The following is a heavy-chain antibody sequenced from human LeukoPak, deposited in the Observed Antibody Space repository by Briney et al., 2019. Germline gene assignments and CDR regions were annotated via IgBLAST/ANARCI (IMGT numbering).Heavy chain of an antibody. Sequence: ASVKVSSKASGYTFTSYGISWVRQAPGQGLEWMGWISTYNGYTNYAQKLQGRVTMTTDTSTSTAYMELRSLRSDDTAVYYCARDLRMWSMVRGVIDYWGQGTLVTVSS. CDR1: GYTFTSYG. V-gene: IGHV1-18*01. J-gene: IGHJ4*02. CDR3: ARDLRMWSMVRGVIDY. CDR2: ISTYNGYT. D-gene: IGHD3-10*01.